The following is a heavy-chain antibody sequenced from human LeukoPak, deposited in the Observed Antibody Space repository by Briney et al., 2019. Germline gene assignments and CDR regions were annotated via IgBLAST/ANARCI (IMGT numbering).Heavy chain of an antibody. J-gene: IGHJ3*02. V-gene: IGHV4-39*07. CDR2: IYYSGST. CDR1: GGSISSSNYY. Sequence: SETLSLTCTVSGGSISSSNYYWGWIRQPPGKGLEWIGSIYYSGSTYYNSSLKSRVTISVDTSKNQFSLKLSSVTAADTAVYYCARDGNYYDNSGYYFSAFDIWGQGTMVTVSS. D-gene: IGHD3-22*01. CDR3: ARDGNYYDNSGYYFSAFDI.